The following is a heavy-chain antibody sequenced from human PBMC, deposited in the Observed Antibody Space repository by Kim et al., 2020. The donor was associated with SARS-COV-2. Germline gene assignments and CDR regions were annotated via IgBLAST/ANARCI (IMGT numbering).Heavy chain of an antibody. CDR2: INPTGGSG. CDR1: GYTFTSYH. Sequence: ASVKVSCKASGYTFTSYHMHWVRQAPGQGLEWMGIINPTGGSGSYSQKFQGRLTVTRDTSTSTVYMELSSLRSEDTAVYYCARESEAFSPLDYWGQGILVTVSS. J-gene: IGHJ4*02. D-gene: IGHD3-3*01. CDR3: ARESEAFSPLDY. V-gene: IGHV1-46*01.